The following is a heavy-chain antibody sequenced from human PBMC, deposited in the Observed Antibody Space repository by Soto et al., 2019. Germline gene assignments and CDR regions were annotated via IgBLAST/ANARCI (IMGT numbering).Heavy chain of an antibody. CDR1: GFTFSTYA. CDR2: ISGTGGNT. CDR3: AKGRGAGALNQ. J-gene: IGHJ4*02. V-gene: IGHV3-23*01. Sequence: PGGSLRLSCAASGFTFSTYAMSWVRQAPGKGLEWVSFISGTGGNTYYADSVKGRLTISRDNSKNTLYLQMNSLRAEATAVYHLAKGRGAGALNQWAEGPLVTVS. D-gene: IGHD2-2*01.